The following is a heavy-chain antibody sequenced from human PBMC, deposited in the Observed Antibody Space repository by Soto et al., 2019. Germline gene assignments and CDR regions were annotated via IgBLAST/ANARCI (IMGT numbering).Heavy chain of an antibody. D-gene: IGHD2-2*01. J-gene: IGHJ4*02. Sequence: SETLSLTCTVSNFSVLTSIYYWAWIRQPPGKGLEWVGTVYYTGTTYYNPSLQSRVTISIDTSKNQFSLNLNSVTAADTAVYYCARNWNLALVPAAYFGSWGQGTLVTVSS. CDR3: ARNWNLALVPAAYFGS. CDR2: VYYTGTT. V-gene: IGHV4-39*01. CDR1: NFSVLTSIYY.